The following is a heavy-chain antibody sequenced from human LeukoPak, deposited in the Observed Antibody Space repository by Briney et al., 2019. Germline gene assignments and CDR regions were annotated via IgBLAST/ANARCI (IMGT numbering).Heavy chain of an antibody. CDR1: GGSMTTGNW. V-gene: IGHV4-4*02. Sequence: SETLSLTCAVSGGSMTTGNWWTWVRQSPDKGLEWIGEIFHNGTSNYNPSLKSRVTISVDTSKNQFSLKLSSVTAADTAVYYCATRARSGYDSSSWFDPWGQGTLVTVSS. D-gene: IGHD5-12*01. CDR2: IFHNGTS. J-gene: IGHJ5*02. CDR3: ATRARSGYDSSSWFDP.